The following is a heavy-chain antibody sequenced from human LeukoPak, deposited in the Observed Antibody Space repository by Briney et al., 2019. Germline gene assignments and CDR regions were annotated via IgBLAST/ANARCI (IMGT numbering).Heavy chain of an antibody. V-gene: IGHV4-38-2*02. CDR3: ASDSVLGSRAFDI. Sequence: PSETLSLTCTVSGYSITSGYYWGGIRQPPGKGLEWIGSIYHSGSTFYNPTLKSRVTVTVDPSKNQFSLKLSSVTAADTAVYYCASDSVLGSRAFDIWGQGTMVTVSS. CDR1: GYSITSGYY. D-gene: IGHD3-10*01. J-gene: IGHJ3*02. CDR2: IYHSGST.